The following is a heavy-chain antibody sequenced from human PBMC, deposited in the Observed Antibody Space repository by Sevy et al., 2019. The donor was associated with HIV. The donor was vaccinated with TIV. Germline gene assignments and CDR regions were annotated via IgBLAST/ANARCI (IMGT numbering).Heavy chain of an antibody. CDR1: GFTFSSYW. Sequence: GGSLRLSCAASGFTFSSYWMSWVRQAPGKGLEWVANIKQDGSEKYYVDSVKGRFTISRDSAKNSLYQQMNSLRAEDTAVYYCARIWKLCSSTSCYDAFDIWGQGTMVTVSS. D-gene: IGHD2-2*01. J-gene: IGHJ3*02. CDR2: IKQDGSEK. CDR3: ARIWKLCSSTSCYDAFDI. V-gene: IGHV3-7*03.